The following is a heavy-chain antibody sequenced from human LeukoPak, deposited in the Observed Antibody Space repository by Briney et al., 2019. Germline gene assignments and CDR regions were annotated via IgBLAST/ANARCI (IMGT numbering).Heavy chain of an antibody. D-gene: IGHD3-3*01. CDR1: GFTFGDYA. J-gene: IGHJ4*02. CDR3: TRDVADYDFSSDY. Sequence: GGSLRLSCTASGFTFGDYAMSWVRQAPGKGLEWVGFIRSKAYGGTTEYAASVKGRFTISRDDSTSIAYLQMNSLKTEDTAVYYCTRDVADYDFSSDYWGQGTLVTVSS. V-gene: IGHV3-49*04. CDR2: IRSKAYGGTT.